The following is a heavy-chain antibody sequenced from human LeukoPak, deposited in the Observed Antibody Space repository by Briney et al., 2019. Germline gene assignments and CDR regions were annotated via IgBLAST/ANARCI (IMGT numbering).Heavy chain of an antibody. J-gene: IGHJ3*02. Sequence: GGSLRLSCAASGFTFSSYSMNWVRQAPGKGLEWVSSISSSSSYIYYADSVKGRFTISRDNAKNSLYLQMNSLRAEDTAVYYCAREQQYCSGGSCYGPDAFDIWGQGTMVTVSS. CDR1: GFTFSSYS. CDR3: AREQQYCSGGSCYGPDAFDI. V-gene: IGHV3-21*01. D-gene: IGHD2-15*01. CDR2: ISSSSSYI.